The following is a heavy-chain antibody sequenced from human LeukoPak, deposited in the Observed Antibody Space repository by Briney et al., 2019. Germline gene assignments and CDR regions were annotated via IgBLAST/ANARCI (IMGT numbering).Heavy chain of an antibody. Sequence: SETLSLTCAVYGGSFSGYYWSWIRHPPRKGLEWIGEINHSGSTNYNPSLKSRVTISVDTSKNQFSLKLSSVTAADTAVYYSARRHDYGDYVCDYWGQGTLVTISS. CDR3: ARRHDYGDYVCDY. D-gene: IGHD4-17*01. J-gene: IGHJ4*02. CDR1: GGSFSGYY. CDR2: INHSGST. V-gene: IGHV4-34*01.